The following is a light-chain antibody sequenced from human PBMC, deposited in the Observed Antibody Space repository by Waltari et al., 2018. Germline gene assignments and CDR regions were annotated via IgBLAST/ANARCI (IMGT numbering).Light chain of an antibody. CDR3: QHYNNWPPWT. CDR1: QSININ. J-gene: IGKJ1*01. Sequence: EIVMTLSPATLSVPPGERATLSCRASQSININLPWYHHKPGQAPRLLIYGASTRDTGIPSRFSGSGSGTDFTLTINSLQSEDFAVYYCQHYNNWPPWTFGQGTKVEMK. CDR2: GAS. V-gene: IGKV3-15*01.